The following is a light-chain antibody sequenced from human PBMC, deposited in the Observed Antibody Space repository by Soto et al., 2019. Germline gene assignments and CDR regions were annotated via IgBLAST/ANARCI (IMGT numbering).Light chain of an antibody. CDR3: QQYDSSWT. CDR1: QSVPSNF. V-gene: IGKV3-20*01. CDR2: GVS. J-gene: IGKJ1*01. Sequence: PGERATLSCRASQSVPSNFLAWYQQKPGQAPILLIYGVSRRATGIPDRFSGSGSGTDFTLTISRLEPEDFAVYYCQQYDSSWTFGQGTKVVIK.